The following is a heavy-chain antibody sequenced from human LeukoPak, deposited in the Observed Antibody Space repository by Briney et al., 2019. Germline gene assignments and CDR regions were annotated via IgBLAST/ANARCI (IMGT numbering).Heavy chain of an antibody. CDR2: SGST. V-gene: IGHV4-38-2*02. J-gene: IGHJ4*02. Sequence: PSETLSLTCTVSGYSISSGYYWGWIRQPPGKGLEWIGSGSTYYNPSLKGRVTISVDTSKNQFSLKLSSVTAADTAVYYCARSSSPGYYDSSGSLDYWGQGTLVTVSS. CDR3: ARSSSPGYYDSSGSLDY. CDR1: GYSISSGYY. D-gene: IGHD3-22*01.